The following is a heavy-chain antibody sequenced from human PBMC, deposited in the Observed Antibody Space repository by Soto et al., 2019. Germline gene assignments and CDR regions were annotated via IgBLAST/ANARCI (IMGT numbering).Heavy chain of an antibody. D-gene: IGHD7-27*01. V-gene: IGHV1-8*01. CDR2: MNPDSGNT. J-gene: IGHJ4*02. CDR1: GYTFTTCD. Sequence: GASVKVSCKASGYTFTTCDISWMRQAPGQGLEWLGWMNPDSGNTGYAQKFQGRVTMTRSTSISTAYMELSSLTSEDTAVYYCARNRRETGDFDYWGQGTLVTVSS. CDR3: ARNRRETGDFDY.